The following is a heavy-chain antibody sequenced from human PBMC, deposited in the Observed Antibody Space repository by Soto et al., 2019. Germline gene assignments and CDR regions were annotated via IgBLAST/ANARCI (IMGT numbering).Heavy chain of an antibody. Sequence: QVQLQESGPGLVKPSQTLSLTCTVSGGSISSGNYYWSWIRQPPGKGLEWIGFISYSGSTYYNASRKSRVTISVDTAKNQFSLNLTSVTAADTAVYYCATMGTSATGLYYCDYWGQGTLVTVSS. CDR2: ISYSGST. J-gene: IGHJ4*02. D-gene: IGHD1-7*01. CDR1: GGSISSGNYY. CDR3: ATMGTSATGLYYCDY. V-gene: IGHV4-30-4*01.